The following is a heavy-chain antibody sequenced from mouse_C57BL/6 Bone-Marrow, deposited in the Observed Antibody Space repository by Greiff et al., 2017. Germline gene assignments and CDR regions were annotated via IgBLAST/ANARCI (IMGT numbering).Heavy chain of an antibody. CDR3: VRITTVYYYAMDY. J-gene: IGHJ4*01. CDR1: GFSFNTYA. CDR2: IRSKSNNYAT. Sequence: EVQLVESGGGLVQPKGSLKLSCAASGFSFNTYAMNWVRQAPGKGLEWVARIRSKSNNYATYYADSVKDRFTISRDDSESMLYLQMNNLKTEDTAMYYCVRITTVYYYAMDYWGQGTSVTVSS. V-gene: IGHV10-1*01. D-gene: IGHD1-1*01.